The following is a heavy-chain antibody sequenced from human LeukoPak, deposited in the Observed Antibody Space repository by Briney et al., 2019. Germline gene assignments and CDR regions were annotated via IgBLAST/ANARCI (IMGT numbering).Heavy chain of an antibody. J-gene: IGHJ4*02. CDR1: GFTFSSYS. Sequence: GRSLRLSCAASGFTFSSYSMNWVRQAPGKGLEWVSYISSSSSTIYYADSVKGRFTISRDNAKNSLYLQMNSLRDEDTAVYYCARDLRRDFWSGYPSPRFWGQGTLVTVSS. V-gene: IGHV3-48*02. D-gene: IGHD3-3*01. CDR2: ISSSSSTI. CDR3: ARDLRRDFWSGYPSPRF.